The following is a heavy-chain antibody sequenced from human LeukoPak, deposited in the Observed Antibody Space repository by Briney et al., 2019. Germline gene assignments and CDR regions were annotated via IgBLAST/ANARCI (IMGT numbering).Heavy chain of an antibody. CDR3: ARDPRWLPNPDFFDY. D-gene: IGHD5-12*01. Sequence: PGGSLRLSCAASGFTFSSYSMNWVRQAPGKGLEWVSSISSSSSYIYYADSVKGRFTISRDNAKNSLYLQMNSLRAEDTAVYYCARDPRWLPNPDFFDYWGQGTLVTVSS. CDR1: GFTFSSYS. J-gene: IGHJ4*02. CDR2: ISSSSSYI. V-gene: IGHV3-21*01.